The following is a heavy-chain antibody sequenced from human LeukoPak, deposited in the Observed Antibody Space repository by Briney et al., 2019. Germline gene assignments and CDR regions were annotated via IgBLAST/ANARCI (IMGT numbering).Heavy chain of an antibody. J-gene: IGHJ5*01. Sequence: SETLSLTCKVSGGSLSSYYWRWLRQPPGKGLEWIGYVYYSGNTNYHPSLKSRVTIAGDTSKNKLALNLPSMPAADTAVYYWARDQTSGPGRFDSWGQGTLVTVSS. D-gene: IGHD3-10*01. CDR1: GGSLSSYY. V-gene: IGHV4-59*01. CDR3: ARDQTSGPGRFDS. CDR2: VYYSGNT.